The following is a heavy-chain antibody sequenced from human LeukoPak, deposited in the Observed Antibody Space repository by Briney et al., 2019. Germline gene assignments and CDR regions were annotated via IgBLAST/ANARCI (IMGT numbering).Heavy chain of an antibody. D-gene: IGHD1-26*01. CDR2: INHSGST. Sequence: SETLSLTCAVYGGSFSGYYWSWIRQPPGKGLEWIGEINHSGSTNYNPSLKIRVTISVDTSKNQFSLKLSSVTAADTAVYYCARASGWELRIKGYFDYWGQGTLVTVSS. V-gene: IGHV4-34*01. CDR1: GGSFSGYY. J-gene: IGHJ4*02. CDR3: ARASGWELRIKGYFDY.